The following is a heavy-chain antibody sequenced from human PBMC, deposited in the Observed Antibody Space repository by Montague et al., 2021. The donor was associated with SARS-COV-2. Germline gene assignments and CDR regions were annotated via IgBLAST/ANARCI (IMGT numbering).Heavy chain of an antibody. CDR2: IYYSGST. V-gene: IGHV4-59*01. J-gene: IGHJ4*02. Sequence: SETLSLTCSVSGGSISSSYRSCIRQPPGKGLEWIGYIYYSGSTNYNPSLKSRVTISIDTSKNQFSLELSSVTAADMAVYYCASPGGYCTGGSCYYVYWGQGTLVTVSS. D-gene: IGHD2-15*01. CDR1: GGSISSSY. CDR3: ASPGGYCTGGSCYYVY.